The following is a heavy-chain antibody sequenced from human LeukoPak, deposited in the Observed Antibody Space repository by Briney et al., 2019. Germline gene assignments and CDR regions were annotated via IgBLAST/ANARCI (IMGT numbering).Heavy chain of an antibody. Sequence: GGSLRLSCAASGFTFSSYARSWVRQAPGKGLEWVSVIYSGGSTYYADSVKGRFTISRDNSKNTLYLQMNSLRAEDTAVYYCARVRRYYDSSGYYYGYYYGMDVWGQGTTVTVSS. J-gene: IGHJ6*02. CDR3: ARVRRYYDSSGYYYGYYYGMDV. V-gene: IGHV3-53*01. CDR1: GFTFSSYA. CDR2: IYSGGST. D-gene: IGHD3-22*01.